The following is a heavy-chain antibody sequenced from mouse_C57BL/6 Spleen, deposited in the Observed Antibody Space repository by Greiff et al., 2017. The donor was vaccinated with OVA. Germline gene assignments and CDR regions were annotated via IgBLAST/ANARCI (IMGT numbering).Heavy chain of an antibody. J-gene: IGHJ2*01. CDR3: ARGYGSSYGFDY. D-gene: IGHD1-1*01. V-gene: IGHV1-26*01. CDR2: INPNNGGT. CDR1: GYTFTDYY. Sequence: EVQLQQSGPELVKPGASVKISCKASGYTFTDYYMNWVKQSHGKSLEWIGDINPNNGGTSYNQKFKGKATLTVDKSSSTAYMELRSLTSEDSAVYYCARGYGSSYGFDYWGQGTTLTVSS.